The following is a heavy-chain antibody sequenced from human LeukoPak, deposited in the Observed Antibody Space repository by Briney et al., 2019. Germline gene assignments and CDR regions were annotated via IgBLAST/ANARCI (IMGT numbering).Heavy chain of an antibody. J-gene: IGHJ4*02. V-gene: IGHV4-61*02. CDR3: ARAPPSIAAAGTGYFDY. D-gene: IGHD6-13*01. Sequence: SETLALTCTVSGGSISSGSYHWSWIPQPAGKGLEWIGRIYTSGSTNYNPSLKSRVTISVDTSKNQFSLKLSSVTAADTAVYYCARAPPSIAAAGTGYFDYWGQGTLVTVSS. CDR1: GGSISSGSYH. CDR2: IYTSGST.